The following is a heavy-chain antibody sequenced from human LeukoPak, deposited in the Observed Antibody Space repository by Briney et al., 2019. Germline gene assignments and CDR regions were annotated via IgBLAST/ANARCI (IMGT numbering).Heavy chain of an antibody. CDR3: ARAPKGLRGYSYGPLFYFDY. CDR1: GGSISSGGYY. CDR2: IYYSGST. V-gene: IGHV4-31*03. Sequence: SETLSLTCTVSGGSISSGGYYWSWIRQHPGTGLEWIGYIYYSGSTYYNPSLKSRVTISVDTSKNQFSLKLSSVTAADTAVYYCARAPKGLRGYSYGPLFYFDYWGQGTLVTVSS. J-gene: IGHJ4*02. D-gene: IGHD5-18*01.